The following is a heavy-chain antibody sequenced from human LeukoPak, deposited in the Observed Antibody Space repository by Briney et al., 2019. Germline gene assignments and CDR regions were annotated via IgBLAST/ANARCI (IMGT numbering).Heavy chain of an antibody. CDR3: ARDNGSSWYNWFDP. J-gene: IGHJ5*02. V-gene: IGHV4-59*01. CDR1: GGSISSYY. D-gene: IGHD6-13*01. Sequence: SETLSLTCTVSGGSISSYYWSWIRQPPGKGLEWIGYIYYSGSTNYNPSLKSRVTISVDTSKNQFSLKLSSVTAADTAVYYCARDNGSSWYNWFDPWGQGTLVTVSS. CDR2: IYYSGST.